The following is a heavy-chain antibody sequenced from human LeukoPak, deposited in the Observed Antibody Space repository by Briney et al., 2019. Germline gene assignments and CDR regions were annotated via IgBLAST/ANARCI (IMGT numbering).Heavy chain of an antibody. CDR2: IWYDGSNK. CDR3: ASGVVTVYYYHGMDV. V-gene: IGHV3-33*01. J-gene: IGHJ6*02. CDR1: GFTFSSYG. D-gene: IGHD4-23*01. Sequence: PGGSLRLSCAASGFTFSSYGMHWVRQAPGKGLEWVAVIWYDGSNKYYADSVKGRFTISRDNSKNTLYLQMNSLRAEDTAVYYCASGVVTVYYYHGMDVWGQGTTVTVSS.